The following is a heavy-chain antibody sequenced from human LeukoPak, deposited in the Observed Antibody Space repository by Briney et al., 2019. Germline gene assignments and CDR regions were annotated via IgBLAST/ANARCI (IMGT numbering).Heavy chain of an antibody. V-gene: IGHV3-30*04. D-gene: IGHD3-10*01. CDR1: GFTFSSYA. Sequence: EGSLRLSCAASGFTFSSYAMHWVRQAPGKGLEWVAVISYDGSNKYYADSVKGRFTISRDNSKNTLYLQMNSLRAEDTAVYYCARNYYGSGRNYYYGMDVWGQGTTVTVSS. CDR3: ARNYYGSGRNYYYGMDV. J-gene: IGHJ6*02. CDR2: ISYDGSNK.